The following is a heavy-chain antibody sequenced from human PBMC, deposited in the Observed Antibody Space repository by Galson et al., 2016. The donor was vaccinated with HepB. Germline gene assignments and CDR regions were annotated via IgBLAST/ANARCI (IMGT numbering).Heavy chain of an antibody. J-gene: IGHJ4*02. CDR1: GGSISSSTW. CDR2: IDESGGA. Sequence: SETLSLTCAVSGGSISSSTWWSWVRQPPGKGLEWIGEIDESGGANYNPSLKSRVTISVDKSKNQFSLEVTSVTAADTAVYYCAGGSHSWGQGILVTVSS. D-gene: IGHD6-19*01. CDR3: AGGSHS. V-gene: IGHV4-4*02.